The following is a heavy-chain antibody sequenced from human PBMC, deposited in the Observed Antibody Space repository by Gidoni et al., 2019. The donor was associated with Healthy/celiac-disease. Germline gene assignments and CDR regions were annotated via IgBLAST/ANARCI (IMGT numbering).Heavy chain of an antibody. D-gene: IGHD3-16*01. V-gene: IGHV1-2*02. Sequence: QVQLVQSGAEVKKPGASVKVSCKASGYTFTGYYMHWVRQAHGQGLEWMGWIDTNSGGTNYAQKFQGRVTMTRDTSISTAYMELSRLGSDDTAVYYCAREVMPGERRVDPWGQGTLVTVSS. CDR1: GYTFTGYY. CDR3: AREVMPGERRVDP. J-gene: IGHJ5*02. CDR2: IDTNSGGT.